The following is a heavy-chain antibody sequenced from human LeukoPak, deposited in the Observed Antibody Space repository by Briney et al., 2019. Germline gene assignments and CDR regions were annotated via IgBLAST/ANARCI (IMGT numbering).Heavy chain of an antibody. D-gene: IGHD4-17*01. J-gene: IGHJ5*02. CDR1: GESFSGYY. V-gene: IGHV4-34*01. CDR3: ASRYDYGDHNWFDP. CDR2: INHSGST. Sequence: SETLSLTCAVYGESFSGYYWSWIRQPPRKGLEWIGEINHSGSTNYNPSLKSRVTISVDTSKNQFSLKLGSVTAADTAVYYCASRYDYGDHNWFDPWGQGTLVTVSS.